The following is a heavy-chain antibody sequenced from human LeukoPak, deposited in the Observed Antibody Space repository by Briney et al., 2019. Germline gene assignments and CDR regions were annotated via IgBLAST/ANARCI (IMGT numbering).Heavy chain of an antibody. CDR2: ILYDGGNK. V-gene: IGHV3-30*01. D-gene: IGHD3-10*01. CDR3: ARVVAGSVYNSGMDV. CDR1: GFTFSTYV. Sequence: GRSLRLSCAASGFTFSTYVMHWVRQAPGKGLQWVAVILYDGGNKYFADSVKGRFIISRDNSKNTLYLQMNSLTAEDTAVYYCARVVAGSVYNSGMDVWGQGTTVTVSS. J-gene: IGHJ6*02.